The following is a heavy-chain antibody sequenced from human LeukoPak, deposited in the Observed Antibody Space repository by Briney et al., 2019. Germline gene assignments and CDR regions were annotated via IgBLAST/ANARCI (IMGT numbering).Heavy chain of an antibody. J-gene: IGHJ4*02. CDR2: INIDGTTT. V-gene: IGHV3-74*01. CDR3: AREAWIQLRAGPFVY. Sequence: PGGSLRLSCEASGFTISSYWIHWVRQAPGKGLVWVSRINIDGTTTTYADSVKGRFTISRDNAKNTVYLQMNSLWAEDTAVYYCAREAWIQLRAGPFVYWGQGTLVTVSP. CDR1: GFTISSYW. D-gene: IGHD5-18*01.